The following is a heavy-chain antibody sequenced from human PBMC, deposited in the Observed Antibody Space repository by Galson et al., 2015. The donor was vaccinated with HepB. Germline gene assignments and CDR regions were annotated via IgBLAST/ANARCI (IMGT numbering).Heavy chain of an antibody. CDR1: GYTFTGYY. CDR3: ARVNSFGYCSSTSCYRHAFDI. CDR2: INPNSGGT. Sequence: SVKVSCKASGYTFTGYYMHWVRQAPGQGLEWMGWINPNSGGTNYAQKFQGRVTMTRDTSISTAYMELSRLRSDDTAVYYCARVNSFGYCSSTSCYRHAFDIWGQGTMVTVSS. V-gene: IGHV1-2*02. D-gene: IGHD2-2*03. J-gene: IGHJ3*02.